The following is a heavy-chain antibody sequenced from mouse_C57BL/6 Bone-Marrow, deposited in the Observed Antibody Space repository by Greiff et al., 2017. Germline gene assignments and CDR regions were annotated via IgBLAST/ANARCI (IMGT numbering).Heavy chain of an antibody. Sequence: QVQLKESGPGLVAPSQSLSITCTVSGFSLTSYGVHWVRQPPGKGLEWLVVIWSDGSTTYNSALKSRLSISKDNSKSQVFLKMNILQTDDTAMYYCARAPLTTVVATDAMDYWGQGTSVTVSS. CDR3: ARAPLTTVVATDAMDY. CDR2: IWSDGST. CDR1: GFSLTSYG. V-gene: IGHV2-6*03. J-gene: IGHJ4*01. D-gene: IGHD1-1*01.